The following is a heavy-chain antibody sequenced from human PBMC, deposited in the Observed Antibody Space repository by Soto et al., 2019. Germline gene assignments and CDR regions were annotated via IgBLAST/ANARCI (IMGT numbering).Heavy chain of an antibody. J-gene: IGHJ5*02. Sequence: SETLSLTCAASGGSISSSNWWSWVRQPPGKGLEWIGEIYYSGSTYYNPSLKSRVTISVDTSKNQFSLKLSSVTAADTAVYYCARHQSHSSSYVDPWGQGTLVTVSS. CDR3: ARHQSHSSSYVDP. CDR1: GGSISSSNW. D-gene: IGHD6-13*01. CDR2: IYYSGST. V-gene: IGHV4-4*02.